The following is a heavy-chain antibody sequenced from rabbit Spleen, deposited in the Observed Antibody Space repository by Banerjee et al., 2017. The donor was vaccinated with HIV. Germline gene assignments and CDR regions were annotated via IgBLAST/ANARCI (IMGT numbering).Heavy chain of an antibody. CDR1: GFDFSSYY. Sequence: QELVESGGGLVQPGESLKLSCKASGFDFSSYYMNWVRQAPGTGLEWIGYIDSVFGNAYYANWVNGRFTISSDIAQNTVFLQMTSLTASDTATYFCARDQAGDGDYGPYYLNLWGQVTLVTVS. CDR2: IDSVFGNA. D-gene: IGHD2-1*01. V-gene: IGHV1S7*01. CDR3: ARDQAGDGDYGPYYLNL. J-gene: IGHJ6*01.